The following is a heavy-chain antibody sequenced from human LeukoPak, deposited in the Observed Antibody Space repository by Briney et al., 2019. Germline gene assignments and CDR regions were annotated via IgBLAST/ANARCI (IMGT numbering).Heavy chain of an antibody. D-gene: IGHD6-13*01. Sequence: GRSLRLSCAASVFTFSSYGMHWVRQAPGKGLEWVAVIWYDGSNKYYADSVKGRFTISRDNSKNTLYLQMNSLRAEDTAVYYCAREGSSSWGLFDYWGQGTLVTVSS. CDR1: VFTFSSYG. CDR3: AREGSSSWGLFDY. J-gene: IGHJ4*02. CDR2: IWYDGSNK. V-gene: IGHV3-33*01.